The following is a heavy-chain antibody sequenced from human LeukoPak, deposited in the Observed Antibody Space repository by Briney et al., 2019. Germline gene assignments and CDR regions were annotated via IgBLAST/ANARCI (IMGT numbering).Heavy chain of an antibody. CDR2: TFYRSKWYS. V-gene: IGHV6-1*01. CDR3: ARISWQDTPY. D-gene: IGHD2-15*01. J-gene: IGHJ4*02. CDR1: GDSVSTNSGA. Sequence: SQTLSLTCAISGDSVSTNSGAWNWIRQSPSRGLEWLGRTFYRSKWYSDYAVSVKSRITINPDTSKNQFSLQLNSVTPEDSAVHYCARISWQDTPYWGPGTLVTVSS.